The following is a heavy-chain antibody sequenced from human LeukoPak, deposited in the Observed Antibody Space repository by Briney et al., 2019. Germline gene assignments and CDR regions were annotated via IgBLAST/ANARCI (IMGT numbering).Heavy chain of an antibody. D-gene: IGHD1-1*01. J-gene: IGHJ4*02. CDR1: GGSISGYY. Sequence: PSETLSLTCTVSGGSISGYYWSWMRQPPGRGLEWVGYIFESQTTGYNPFLESRVTISQDTSRNQFSLKLSSVTAADTAVYYCARWNEGLDYWGQGTLVTVSS. CDR2: IFESQTT. CDR3: ARWNEGLDY. V-gene: IGHV4-59*01.